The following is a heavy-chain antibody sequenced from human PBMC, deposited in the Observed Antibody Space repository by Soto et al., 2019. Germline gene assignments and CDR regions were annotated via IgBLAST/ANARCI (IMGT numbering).Heavy chain of an antibody. D-gene: IGHD2-2*01. V-gene: IGHV3-11*01. J-gene: IGHJ4*02. CDR3: ARAKDIAVV. CDR1: GFTFSEYF. Sequence: PGGSLRLSCAASGFTFSEYFITWIRQAPGKGLGWVSYISTGGGTIAYADSVKGRFTISRDNAQNSVYLQMNSLRAEDTAVYYCARAKDIAVVWGQGTLVTVSS. CDR2: ISTGGGTI.